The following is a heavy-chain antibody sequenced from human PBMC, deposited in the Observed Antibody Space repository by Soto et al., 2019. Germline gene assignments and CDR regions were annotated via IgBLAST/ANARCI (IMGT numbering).Heavy chain of an antibody. Sequence: SSETLSLTCTVSGGSISSYYWSWIRQPPGKGLEWIGYIYYSGSTDYNPSLKSRATISVDTSKNQFSLKLSSVTAADTAVYYCARGRKGFIAARPLYYYGMDVWGKGTTVTVSS. CDR2: IYYSGST. J-gene: IGHJ6*04. D-gene: IGHD6-6*01. CDR3: ARGRKGFIAARPLYYYGMDV. CDR1: GGSISSYY. V-gene: IGHV4-59*01.